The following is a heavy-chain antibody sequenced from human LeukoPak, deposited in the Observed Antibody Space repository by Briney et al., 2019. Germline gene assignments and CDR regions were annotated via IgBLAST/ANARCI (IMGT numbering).Heavy chain of an antibody. Sequence: GGSLRLSCAASGFTFSSYGMTWVRQAPGKGLEWVSYISSSNIYYADSVKGRFTISRDSAKNSLYLQMNSLRAEDTAVYYCARDFDFAFDYWGQGTLVTVSS. CDR1: GFTFSSYG. J-gene: IGHJ4*02. V-gene: IGHV3-48*01. CDR2: ISSSNI. CDR3: ARDFDFAFDY.